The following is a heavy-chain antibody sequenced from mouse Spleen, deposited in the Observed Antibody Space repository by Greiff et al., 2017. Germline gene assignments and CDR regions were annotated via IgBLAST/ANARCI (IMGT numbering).Heavy chain of an antibody. CDR2: ISSGGGNT. D-gene: IGHD2-4*01. V-gene: IGHV5-9-3*01. CDR1: GFTFSSYA. Sequence: EVQGVESGGGLVKLGGSLKLSCAASGFTFSSYAMSWVRQTPEKRLEWVATISSGGGNTYYPDSVKGRFTISRDNAKNTLYLQMSSLKSEDTAMYYCASGGYYDYNYYAMDYWGQGTSVTVSS. CDR3: ASGGYYDYNYYAMDY. J-gene: IGHJ4*01.